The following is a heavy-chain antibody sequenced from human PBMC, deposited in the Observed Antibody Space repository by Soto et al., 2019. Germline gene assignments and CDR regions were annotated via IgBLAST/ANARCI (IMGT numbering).Heavy chain of an antibody. J-gene: IGHJ6*02. CDR2: IWYDGSNK. CDR3: ARDCLGYCTNGMDV. D-gene: IGHD2-8*01. CDR1: GFTFSSYG. V-gene: IGHV3-33*01. Sequence: QVQLVESGGGVVQPGRSLRLSCAASGFTFSSYGMHWVRQAPGKGLEWVAVIWYDGSNKYYADSVKGRFTISRDNSKNTLYRQMNSLRAEDTAVYYCARDCLGYCTNGMDVWGQGTTVTVSS.